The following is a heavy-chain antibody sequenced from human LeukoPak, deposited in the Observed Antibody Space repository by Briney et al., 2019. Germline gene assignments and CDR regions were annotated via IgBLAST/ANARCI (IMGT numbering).Heavy chain of an antibody. CDR3: ASAYGDYGGLYYYYYMDV. J-gene: IGHJ6*03. CDR1: GFTFSSYG. Sequence: GGSLRLSCAASGFTFSSYGMHWVRQAPGKGLEWMGGFDPEDGETIYAQKFQGRVTMTEDTSTDTAYMELSSLRSEDTAVYYCASAYGDYGGLYYYYYMDVWGKGTTVTVSS. CDR2: FDPEDGET. V-gene: IGHV1-24*01. D-gene: IGHD4-17*01.